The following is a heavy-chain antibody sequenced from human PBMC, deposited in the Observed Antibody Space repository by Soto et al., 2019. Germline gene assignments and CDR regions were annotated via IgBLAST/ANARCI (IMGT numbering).Heavy chain of an antibody. D-gene: IGHD2-2*01. J-gene: IGHJ5*02. Sequence: QVQLQESGPGLVKPSQTLSLTCTVSGGSISSGGYYWSWIRQHPGKGLEWIGYIYYSGSTYYNPSLKSRVTISVDTSKNQFSLKLSSVTAADTAVYYCARFIVVVPAASNWFDPWGQGTLVTVSS. CDR2: IYYSGST. CDR1: GGSISSGGYY. CDR3: ARFIVVVPAASNWFDP. V-gene: IGHV4-31*03.